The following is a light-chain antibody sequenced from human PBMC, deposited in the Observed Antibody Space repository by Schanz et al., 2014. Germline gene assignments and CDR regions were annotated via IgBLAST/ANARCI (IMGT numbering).Light chain of an antibody. V-gene: IGKV1-5*03. J-gene: IGKJ1*01. Sequence: DIQMTQSPSTLSASVGDTVTITCRASQNIRTYLAWYQQKTGSAPKLLIYKASTLQPGVPSRFSGSGSGTEFTLTISSLQSEDFAVYFCQQYNNWPQTFGQGTKVEV. CDR2: KAS. CDR1: QNIRTY. CDR3: QQYNNWPQT.